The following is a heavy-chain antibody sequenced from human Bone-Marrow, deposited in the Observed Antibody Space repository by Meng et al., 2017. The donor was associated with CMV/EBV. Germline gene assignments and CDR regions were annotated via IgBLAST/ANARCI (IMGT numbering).Heavy chain of an antibody. CDR2: ISSSSGYM. V-gene: IGHV3-21*01. D-gene: IGHD1-7*01. CDR3: ARDGGITGTTDYYYGMDV. Sequence: GESLKISCGASGFTFRSYNMIWVRQAPGKGLEWVSSISSSSGYMYYADSVKGRFTISRDNAKKSLYLQMNSLRAEDTAVYYCARDGGITGTTDYYYGMDVWGQGTTVTVSS. J-gene: IGHJ6*02. CDR1: GFTFRSYN.